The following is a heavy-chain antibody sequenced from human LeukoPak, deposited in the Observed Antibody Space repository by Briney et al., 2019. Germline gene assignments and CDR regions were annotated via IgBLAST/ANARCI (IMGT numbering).Heavy chain of an antibody. CDR3: ATQGLRFLEWLPHHGDYHGMDV. D-gene: IGHD3-3*01. CDR1: GGSISSGSYY. V-gene: IGHV4-61*02. Sequence: SQTLSLTCTVSGGSISSGSYYWSWIRQPAGKGLEWIGRIYTSGSTNYNPSLKSRVTISVDTSKNQFSLKLSSVTAADTAVYYCATQGLRFLEWLPHHGDYHGMDVWGLGTTVTVSS. CDR2: IYTSGST. J-gene: IGHJ6*02.